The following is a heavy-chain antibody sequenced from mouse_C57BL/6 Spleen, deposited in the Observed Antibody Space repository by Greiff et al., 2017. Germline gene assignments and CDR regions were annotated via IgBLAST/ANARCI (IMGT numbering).Heavy chain of an antibody. D-gene: IGHD3-2*02. CDR1: GFTFSDYY. J-gene: IGHJ4*01. CDR3: AIESLDSSVYYYAMDY. Sequence: EVKLEESEGGLVQPGSSMKLSCTASGFTFSDYYMAWVRQVPEKGLEWVANINYDGSSTYYLDSLKSRFIISRDNAKNILYLQMSSLKSEDTATYYCAIESLDSSVYYYAMDYWGQGTSVTVSS. V-gene: IGHV5-16*01. CDR2: INYDGSST.